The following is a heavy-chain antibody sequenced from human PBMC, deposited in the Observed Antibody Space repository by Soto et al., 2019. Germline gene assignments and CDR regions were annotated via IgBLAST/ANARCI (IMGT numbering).Heavy chain of an antibody. CDR2: TIPILGIA. V-gene: IGHV1-69*02. D-gene: IGHD4-17*01. Sequence: QVQLVQSGAEVKKPGSSVKVSCKASGGTFSSYTISRVRQAPGQGLEWMGRTIPILGIANYAQKFQGRVTITADKATSTAYMELSSLRSEDTAVYYCATEYGGNSAWGQGTLVTVSS. CDR1: GGTFSSYT. CDR3: ATEYGGNSA. J-gene: IGHJ4*02.